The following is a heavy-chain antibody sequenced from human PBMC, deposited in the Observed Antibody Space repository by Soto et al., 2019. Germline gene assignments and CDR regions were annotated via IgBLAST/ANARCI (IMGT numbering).Heavy chain of an antibody. J-gene: IGHJ4*02. V-gene: IGHV1-46*02. Sequence: ASVKVSCKPSGYTFNTYYLHWLRQAPGQALEWMGVIHPSGGGTTYAQKFLGRVTVTRDTSTTTVFMELSSLRSDDTAVYYCARGGHIAVVTASFDYWGQEPLVTVSS. CDR1: GYTFNTYY. CDR3: ARGGHIAVVTASFDY. CDR2: IHPSGGGT. D-gene: IGHD2-21*02.